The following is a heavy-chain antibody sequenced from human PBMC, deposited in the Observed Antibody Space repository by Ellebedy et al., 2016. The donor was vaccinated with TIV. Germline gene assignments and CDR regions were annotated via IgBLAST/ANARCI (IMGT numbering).Heavy chain of an antibody. Sequence: PGGSLRLSCAASGFTSGNNYMHWVRQAPGKELEWVSVIYSGGSTYYADSVEGRFTISRANSKTTRYLQMNSLRAEDTAVYYCARDWLGDFWSGYFEGIRDGMDVWGKGTTVTVSS. J-gene: IGHJ6*04. CDR3: ARDWLGDFWSGYFEGIRDGMDV. CDR1: GFTSGNNY. CDR2: IYSGGST. V-gene: IGHV3-53*01. D-gene: IGHD3-3*01.